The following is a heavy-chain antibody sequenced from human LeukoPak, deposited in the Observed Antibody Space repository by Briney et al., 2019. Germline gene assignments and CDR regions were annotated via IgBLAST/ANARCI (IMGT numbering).Heavy chain of an antibody. Sequence: GGSLRLSCAASGFTFRHFGMHWVRQAPGRGLEWVTIIWKDGSNKVYADSVKGRFTISRDNAKNSLYLQMNSLRAEDTSVYYCARRYYDRSGYYFDYWGQGTLVTVSS. V-gene: IGHV3-33*01. J-gene: IGHJ4*02. CDR2: IWKDGSNK. D-gene: IGHD3-22*01. CDR1: GFTFRHFG. CDR3: ARRYYDRSGYYFDY.